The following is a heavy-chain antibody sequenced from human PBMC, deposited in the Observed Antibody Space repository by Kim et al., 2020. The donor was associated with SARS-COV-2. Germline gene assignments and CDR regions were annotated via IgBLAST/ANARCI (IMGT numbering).Heavy chain of an antibody. Sequence: GGSLRLSCAASGFTFRSYGMHWVRQAPGKGLEWVAGIWYDGRNKYYVDSVKARFTISIDNSKKTLYLQMNSLRAEDTAVYDCAKDLRGYDLYGMDVWGQGTTVTVSS. CDR1: GFTFRSYG. D-gene: IGHD3-3*01. CDR3: AKDLRGYDLYGMDV. CDR2: IWYDGRNK. J-gene: IGHJ6*02. V-gene: IGHV3-33*06.